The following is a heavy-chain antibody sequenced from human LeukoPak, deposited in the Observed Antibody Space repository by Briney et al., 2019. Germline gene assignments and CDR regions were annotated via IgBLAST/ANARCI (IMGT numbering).Heavy chain of an antibody. CDR2: IYTSGST. CDR3: VRSDDFWSGYYGY. J-gene: IGHJ4*02. V-gene: IGHV4-61*02. D-gene: IGHD3-3*01. Sequence: SQTLSLTCTVSGGSISSGSYYWSWIRQPAGKGLEWIGRIYTSGSTNYNPSLKSRVTISVDTSKNQFSLKLSSATAADTAVYHCVRSDDFWSGYYGYWGQGTLVTVSS. CDR1: GGSISSGSYY.